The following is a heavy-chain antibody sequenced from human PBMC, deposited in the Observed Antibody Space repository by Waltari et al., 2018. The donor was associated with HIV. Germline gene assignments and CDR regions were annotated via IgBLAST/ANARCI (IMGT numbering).Heavy chain of an antibody. CDR1: GASLHGYS. Sequence: QVRLQQWGAGLLKPSETLSLTCAVYGASLHGYSWSLPRQSPGKGLEWMGEINPGGSTNYNPSLKSPVTISQDTSKNQFSLKVTSVSAADTAVYYCARFCRGNRWICEAFDVWGQGTTVIVSS. CDR3: ARFCRGNRWICEAFDV. D-gene: IGHD5-12*01. V-gene: IGHV4-34*01. CDR2: INPGGST. J-gene: IGHJ3*01.